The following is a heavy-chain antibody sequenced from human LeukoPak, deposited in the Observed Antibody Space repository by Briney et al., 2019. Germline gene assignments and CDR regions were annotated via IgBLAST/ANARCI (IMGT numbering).Heavy chain of an antibody. Sequence: GASVKVSCKASGYTFTGYYMHWVRQATGQGLEWMGWINPNSGGTNYAQKFQGRVTMTRDTSISTAYMELSRLRSDDTAVYYCARVDSSGWYGPAPYYFDYWGQGTLVTVSS. J-gene: IGHJ4*02. CDR3: ARVDSSGWYGPAPYYFDY. V-gene: IGHV1-2*02. CDR2: INPNSGGT. D-gene: IGHD6-19*01. CDR1: GYTFTGYY.